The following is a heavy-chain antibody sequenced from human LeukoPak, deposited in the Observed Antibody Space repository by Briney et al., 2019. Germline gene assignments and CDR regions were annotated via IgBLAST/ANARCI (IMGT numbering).Heavy chain of an antibody. CDR2: IYYSGST. J-gene: IGHJ4*02. Sequence: SXTLSLTCTVSGGSISSYYWSWIRQPPGKGLEWIGYIYYSGSTNYNPSLKSRVTISVDTSKNQFSLKLSSVTAADTAVYYCARAEIVATAPFDYWGQGTLVTVSS. V-gene: IGHV4-59*01. CDR1: GGSISSYY. D-gene: IGHD5-12*01. CDR3: ARAEIVATAPFDY.